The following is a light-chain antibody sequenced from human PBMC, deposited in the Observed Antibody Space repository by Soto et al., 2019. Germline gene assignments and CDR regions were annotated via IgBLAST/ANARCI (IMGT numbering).Light chain of an antibody. CDR1: QSINIY. Sequence: DIQMTQSPSSLSASVGDRVTITCRTSQSINIYLNWYQQKVGEPPRLLIFGASNLQSGVPSRFSGSGFGTHFTLTISSLQAEDFATYYCQQGYTKSPLTFAGGTKVDIK. CDR3: QQGYTKSPLT. J-gene: IGKJ4*01. V-gene: IGKV1-39*01. CDR2: GAS.